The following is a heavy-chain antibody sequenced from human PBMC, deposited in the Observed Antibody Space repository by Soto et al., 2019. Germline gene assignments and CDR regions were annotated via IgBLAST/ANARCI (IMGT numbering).Heavy chain of an antibody. J-gene: IGHJ6*02. CDR2: ISSRSDVI. D-gene: IGHD3-10*01. Sequence: EVQLVESGGGLVQPGGSLRLSCAASGFSFSSYSMNWVRQAPGKGLEWISYISSRSDVIYYADSLKGRFTVSRDNAKNSLDLQMNSLGDEASAVYYCARPGQGVLFYYAMDVWGQGTTVTVSS. V-gene: IGHV3-48*02. CDR3: ARPGQGVLFYYAMDV. CDR1: GFSFSSYS.